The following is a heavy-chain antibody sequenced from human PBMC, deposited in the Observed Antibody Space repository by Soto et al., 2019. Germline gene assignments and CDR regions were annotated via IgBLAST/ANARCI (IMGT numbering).Heavy chain of an antibody. CDR1: GFSFTVYW. CDR3: ARDTLQAFDI. V-gene: IGHV3-7*01. J-gene: IGHJ3*02. CDR2: IKRDGSET. Sequence: EVQLVESGGGLVQPGGSLRLSCAASGFSFTVYWLSWVRQAPGKGLEWVANIKRDGSETYYVDSVKGRFTISRDNAKNSLYLQMNSLRAEDTALYHCARDTLQAFDIWGQGTMVTVSS.